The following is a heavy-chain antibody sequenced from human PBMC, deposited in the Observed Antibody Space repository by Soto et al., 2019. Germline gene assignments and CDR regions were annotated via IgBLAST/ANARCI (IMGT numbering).Heavy chain of an antibody. V-gene: IGHV4-34*01. CDR3: ARGRGRITIFGGVIIGPCPFAY. J-gene: IGHJ4*02. Sequence: SETLSLTCAVYGGSFSGYYWSWIRQPPGKGLEWIGEINHSGSTNYNPSLKSRVTISVDTSKNQFSLKLSSVTAADTAVYYCARGRGRITIFGGVIIGPCPFAYWGQGTLVT. D-gene: IGHD3-3*01. CDR1: GGSFSGYY. CDR2: INHSGST.